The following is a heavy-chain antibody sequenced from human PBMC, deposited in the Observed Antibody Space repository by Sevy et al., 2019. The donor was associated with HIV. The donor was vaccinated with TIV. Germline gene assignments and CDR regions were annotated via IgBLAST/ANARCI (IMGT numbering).Heavy chain of an antibody. CDR3: ARFSTRTVTTWHYYFDY. Sequence: SETLSPTCIVSGDSISGGDYYWSWIRQPPGKGLEWIGSIYYSGSTSYNPSLKSRVTISVDTSKNQFSLKLSSVTAADTAVYYCARFSTRTVTTWHYYFDYWGPGTLVTVSS. D-gene: IGHD4-17*01. CDR2: IYYSGST. V-gene: IGHV4-30-4*01. J-gene: IGHJ4*02. CDR1: GDSISGGDYY.